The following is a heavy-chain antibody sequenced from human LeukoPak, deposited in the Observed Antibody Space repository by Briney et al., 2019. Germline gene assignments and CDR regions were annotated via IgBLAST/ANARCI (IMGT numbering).Heavy chain of an antibody. J-gene: IGHJ3*01. CDR3: AAYYFDSRSAFHV. V-gene: IGHV3-66*01. CDR1: GFTVSSNY. Sequence: PGGSLRLSCAASGFTVSSNYMDWVRQAPGKELEWVSIIYSGGTTYYADSVKGRFTISRDSSKNTLYLQMNSLRADDTAVYYCAAYYFDSRSAFHVWGQGTMVTVSS. D-gene: IGHD3-22*01. CDR2: IYSGGTT.